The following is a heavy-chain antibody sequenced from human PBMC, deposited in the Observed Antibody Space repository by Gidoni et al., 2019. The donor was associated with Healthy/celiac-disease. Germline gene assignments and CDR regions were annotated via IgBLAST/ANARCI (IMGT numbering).Heavy chain of an antibody. D-gene: IGHD3-10*01. Sequence: QVQLVQSGAEVKKPGASVKVSCKASGYTFTSYYMHWVRQAPGQGLEWMGIINPSGGSTSYAQKFQGRVTMTRDTSTSTVYMELSSLRSEDTAVYYCARVWFGELLYRNDYYYYGMDVWGQGTTVTVSS. CDR3: ARVWFGELLYRNDYYYYGMDV. V-gene: IGHV1-46*01. CDR2: INPSGGST. CDR1: GYTFTSYY. J-gene: IGHJ6*02.